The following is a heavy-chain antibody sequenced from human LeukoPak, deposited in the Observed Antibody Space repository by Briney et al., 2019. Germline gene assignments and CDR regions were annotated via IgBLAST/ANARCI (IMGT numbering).Heavy chain of an antibody. CDR2: IKQDGNEK. Sequence: GGSLRLSCAASGFTLSRYWMTWVRQAPGKGLEFVACIKQDGNEKCYVGSVKGRFTVSRDTATNSLHLQMNSLRVEDTAMYYCANVGDGYSDAFYIWGQGTMVTVSS. CDR1: GFTLSRYW. V-gene: IGHV3-7*01. D-gene: IGHD5-24*01. CDR3: ANVGDGYSDAFYI. J-gene: IGHJ3*02.